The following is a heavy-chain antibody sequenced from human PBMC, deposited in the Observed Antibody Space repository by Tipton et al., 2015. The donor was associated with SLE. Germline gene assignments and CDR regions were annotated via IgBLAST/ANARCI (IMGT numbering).Heavy chain of an antibody. CDR2: LYYSGST. CDR1: GDSLRGSTYY. D-gene: IGHD1-26*01. CDR3: ARAKDWEDGFDI. V-gene: IGHV4-39*07. Sequence: TLSLTCTVSGDSLRGSTYYWGWIRQPPGKGLEWIATLYYSGSTYFNPSLKSRVTISADASKNQFSLMMTSVTAADTALYYCARAKDWEDGFDIWGQGTMVTASA. J-gene: IGHJ3*02.